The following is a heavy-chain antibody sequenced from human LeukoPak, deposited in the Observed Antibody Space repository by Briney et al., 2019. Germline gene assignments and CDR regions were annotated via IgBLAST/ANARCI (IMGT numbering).Heavy chain of an antibody. CDR3: ARDPTGVYHQNWFDP. V-gene: IGHV4-38-2*02. D-gene: IGHD7-27*01. CDR1: GYSISSGYY. Sequence: RSSETLSLTCTVSGYSISSGYYWGWIRQPPRKGLEWIGSIYHSGSIYYNPSLKSRVTISVDTSKNQFSLKLSSVTAADTAVYYCARDPTGVYHQNWFDPWGQGTLVTVSS. CDR2: IYHSGSI. J-gene: IGHJ5*02.